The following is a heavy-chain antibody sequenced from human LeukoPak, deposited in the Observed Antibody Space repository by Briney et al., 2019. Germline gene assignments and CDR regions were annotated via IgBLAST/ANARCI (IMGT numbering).Heavy chain of an antibody. Sequence: PSETLSPTCTVSGGSISSGDYYWSWIRQPPGKGLEWIGYIYYSGSTYYNPSLKSRVTISVDTSKNQFSLKLSSVTAADTAVYYCARETVIIKFFDYWGQGTLVTVSS. CDR1: GGSISSGDYY. CDR3: ARETVIIKFFDY. CDR2: IYYSGST. V-gene: IGHV4-30-4*01. D-gene: IGHD3-3*01. J-gene: IGHJ4*02.